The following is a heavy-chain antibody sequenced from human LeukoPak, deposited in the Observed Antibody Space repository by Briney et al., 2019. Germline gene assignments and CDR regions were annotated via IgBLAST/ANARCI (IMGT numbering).Heavy chain of an antibody. Sequence: GGSLRLSCAASGFTFSSYAMHWVRQAPGKGLEYVSAISSNGGSTYYANSVKGRFTISRDNSKNTLYLQMGSLRAEDTAVYYCAWGGIAAFDSWGQGTLVTVSS. CDR2: ISSNGGST. D-gene: IGHD2-21*01. CDR3: AWGGIAAFDS. V-gene: IGHV3-64*01. J-gene: IGHJ4*02. CDR1: GFTFSSYA.